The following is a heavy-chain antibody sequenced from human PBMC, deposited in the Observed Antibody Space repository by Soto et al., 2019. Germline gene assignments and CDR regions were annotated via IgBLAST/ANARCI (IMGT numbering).Heavy chain of an antibody. Sequence: QVQLVQSGAEVKKPGSSVKVSCKASGDTFRSYAISWVRQAPGQGLEWMGGIIPIFGTANYAQKFQGRVTITADASTSTAYMELISLRSEDTAVYYCARDKSGYSYGSVVLDYWGQGTLVTVSS. J-gene: IGHJ4*02. CDR3: ARDKSGYSYGSVVLDY. D-gene: IGHD5-18*01. CDR2: IIPIFGTA. V-gene: IGHV1-69*12. CDR1: GDTFRSYA.